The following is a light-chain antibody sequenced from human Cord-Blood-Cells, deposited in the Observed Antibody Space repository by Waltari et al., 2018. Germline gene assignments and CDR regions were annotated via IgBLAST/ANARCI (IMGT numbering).Light chain of an antibody. CDR3: QQYDNLPFT. V-gene: IGKV1-33*01. Sequence: DIQMTQSPSPLSASVGDRVTIPCQASQDISNYLNWYQQKPGKAPKLLIYDASNLETGVPSRFSGSGSGTDFTFTISSLQPEDIATYYCQQYDNLPFTFGPGTKVDIK. J-gene: IGKJ3*01. CDR2: DAS. CDR1: QDISNY.